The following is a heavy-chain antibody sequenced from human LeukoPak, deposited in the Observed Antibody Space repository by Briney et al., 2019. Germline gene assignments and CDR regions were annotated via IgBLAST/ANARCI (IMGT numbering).Heavy chain of an antibody. Sequence: GGSLRLSCAASGFTFSRYAMTWVRQAPGKGLEGVAVISGRGEGKHYADSVKGPFSISRDNSKNTMYLQMSSLRAEDTALYYCVKGCSSTGCYTSEWWGQGTLVTVSS. D-gene: IGHD2-2*02. J-gene: IGHJ4*02. CDR2: ISGRGEGK. CDR3: VKGCSSTGCYTSEW. V-gene: IGHV3-23*01. CDR1: GFTFSRYA.